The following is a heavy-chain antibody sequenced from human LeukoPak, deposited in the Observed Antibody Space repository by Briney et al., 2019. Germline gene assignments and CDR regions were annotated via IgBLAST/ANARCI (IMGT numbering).Heavy chain of an antibody. J-gene: IGHJ4*02. CDR3: AKDPSLGLGNDITFFDH. CDR2: ISSDGSNK. V-gene: IGHV3-30*18. D-gene: IGHD1-1*01. Sequence: PGGSLRLSCAASGFTFSNYGMHWVRQAPGKGLEWVAIISSDGSNKYYAASVKGRFTISRDNSKNTLYLQMNSLRVEDTAVYYCAKDPSLGLGNDITFFDHWGQGTLVTVSS. CDR1: GFTFSNYG.